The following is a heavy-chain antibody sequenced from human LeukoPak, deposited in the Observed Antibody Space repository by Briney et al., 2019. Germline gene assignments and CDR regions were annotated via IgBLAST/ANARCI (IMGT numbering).Heavy chain of an antibody. Sequence: GSLRLSCAASGFTFSSYAMHWVRQAPGKGLEWVAVISYDGSNKYYADSVKGRFTISRDNAKNSLYLQLNSLRAEDTAVYYCAKEGGNWGFWYFDLWGRGTLVTVSS. CDR2: ISYDGSNK. V-gene: IGHV3-30-3*01. CDR1: GFTFSSYA. CDR3: AKEGGNWGFWYFDL. J-gene: IGHJ2*01. D-gene: IGHD7-27*01.